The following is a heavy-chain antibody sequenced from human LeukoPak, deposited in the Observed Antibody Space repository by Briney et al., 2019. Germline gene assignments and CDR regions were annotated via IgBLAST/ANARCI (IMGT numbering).Heavy chain of an antibody. V-gene: IGHV5-51*01. CDR2: IYPGDSDT. J-gene: IGHJ5*02. CDR1: GSIFTSYW. D-gene: IGHD1-26*01. Sequence: GAPLHISCECSGSIFTSYWIGWVRQLPGKGLEWMGIIYPGDSDTRYSPSFQGQVTISADKSISTAYLQWSSLKASDTAMYYCARRVGATLSNWFDPWGQGTLVTVSS. CDR3: ARRVGATLSNWFDP.